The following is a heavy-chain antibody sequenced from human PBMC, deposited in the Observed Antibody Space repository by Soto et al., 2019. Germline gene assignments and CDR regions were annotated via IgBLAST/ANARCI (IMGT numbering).Heavy chain of an antibody. J-gene: IGHJ2*01. CDR1: GGSISSYY. Sequence: QVQLQESGPGLVKPSETLSLTCTVSGGSISSYYWSWIRQPPGTGLELIGYIYYRGSTNYNPSLTSRVTMSLATSKTQFSLKLSSVTAADTAVYYCARRRYFDLWGRGTLVTVSS. CDR2: IYYRGST. V-gene: IGHV4-59*01. CDR3: ARRRYFDL.